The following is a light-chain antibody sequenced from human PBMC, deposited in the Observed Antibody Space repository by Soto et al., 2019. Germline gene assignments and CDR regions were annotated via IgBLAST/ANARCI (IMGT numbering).Light chain of an antibody. Sequence: EIVMTQSPATLSVSPGDRATLSCRASQSLSHNLAWYQQKPGQAPKLLIYGASNRATGIPDRFSGSGSGTEFTLTISSLQPDDFATYYCQHYNSYSEAFGQGTKVDI. J-gene: IGKJ1*01. CDR1: QSLSHN. CDR3: QHYNSYSEA. V-gene: IGKV3D-15*01. CDR2: GAS.